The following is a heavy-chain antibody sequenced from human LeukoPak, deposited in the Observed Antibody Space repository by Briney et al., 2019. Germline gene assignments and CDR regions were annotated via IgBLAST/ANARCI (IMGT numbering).Heavy chain of an antibody. V-gene: IGHV4-59*11. Sequence: PSETLSLTRTVSGGSISSHYWSWIRQPPGKGLEWIGYIYYSGSTNYNPSLKSRVTISVDTSKNQFSLKLSSVTAADTAVYYCARLNDIAVAGSPKDWYFDLWGRGTLVTVSS. CDR1: GGSISSHY. CDR2: IYYSGST. D-gene: IGHD6-19*01. CDR3: ARLNDIAVAGSPKDWYFDL. J-gene: IGHJ2*01.